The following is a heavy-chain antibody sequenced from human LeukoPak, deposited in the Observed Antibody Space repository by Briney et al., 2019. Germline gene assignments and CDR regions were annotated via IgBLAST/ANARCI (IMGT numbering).Heavy chain of an antibody. D-gene: IGHD3-10*01. Sequence: ASVKVSCKASGYTFTGYYMHWVRQAPGQGLEWMGWISPNSGGTNYAQKFQGRVTMTRDTSISTAYMELSRLRSDDTAVYYCARGSELLWFGEATQFDYWGQGTLVTVSS. CDR2: ISPNSGGT. J-gene: IGHJ4*02. V-gene: IGHV1-2*02. CDR3: ARGSELLWFGEATQFDY. CDR1: GYTFTGYY.